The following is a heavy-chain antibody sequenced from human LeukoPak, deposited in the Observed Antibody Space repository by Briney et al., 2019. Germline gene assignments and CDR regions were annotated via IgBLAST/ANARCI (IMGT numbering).Heavy chain of an antibody. CDR3: VRGGSRYCSGTSCPLFDF. Sequence: GASVKVSCKASRYTFTDYYIHWVRQAPGQGLEWMGWINPDSGGTNYAQKFQGRVTVTRDTSINTAYMDLRWLRSDDTGIYYCVRGGSRYCSGTSCPLFDFWGQGTLVTVSS. D-gene: IGHD2-2*01. V-gene: IGHV1-2*02. CDR1: RYTFTDYY. CDR2: INPDSGGT. J-gene: IGHJ4*02.